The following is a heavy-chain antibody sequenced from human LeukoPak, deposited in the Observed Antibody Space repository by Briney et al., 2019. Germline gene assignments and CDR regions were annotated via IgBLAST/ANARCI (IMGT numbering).Heavy chain of an antibody. D-gene: IGHD2-2*01. CDR1: GYTFTSYA. V-gene: IGHV1-3*01. Sequence: ASVKVSCKASGYTFTSYAMHWVRQAPGQRPEWMGWINAGNGNTKYSQKFQGRVTITRDTSASTAYMELSSLRSEDTAVYYCARDPGYCSSTSCYVFDPWGQGALVTASS. CDR3: ARDPGYCSSTSCYVFDP. J-gene: IGHJ5*02. CDR2: INAGNGNT.